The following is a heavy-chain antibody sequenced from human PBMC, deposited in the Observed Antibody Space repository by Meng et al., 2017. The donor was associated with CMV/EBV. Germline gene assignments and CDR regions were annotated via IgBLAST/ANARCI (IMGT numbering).Heavy chain of an antibody. J-gene: IGHJ5*02. CDR3: ARDRLIVEVPDAIRDNWFDP. CDR2: ITSSSSYI. D-gene: IGHD2-2*02. CDR1: GFTFSSYS. V-gene: IGHV3-21*01. Sequence: GGSLRLSCAASGFTFSSYSMNWVRQAPGKGLEWVSSITSSSSYIYYADSVKGRFTISRDNAKNSLYLQMSSLRAEDTAVYYCARDRLIVEVPDAIRDNWFDPWGQGTLVTVSS.